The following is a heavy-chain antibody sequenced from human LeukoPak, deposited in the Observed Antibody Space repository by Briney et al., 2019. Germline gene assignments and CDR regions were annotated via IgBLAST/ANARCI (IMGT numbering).Heavy chain of an antibody. V-gene: IGHV3-23*01. J-gene: IGHJ5*02. CDR3: AKQRIGGPRFDP. CDR1: GFTFDDYA. D-gene: IGHD4-23*01. CDR2: ISGSGGST. Sequence: GRSLRLSCAASGFTFDDYAMSWVRQAPGKGLEWVSAISGSGGSTYYADSVKGRFTISRDNSKNTLYLQMNSLRAEDTAVYYCAKQRIGGPRFDPWGQGTLVTVSS.